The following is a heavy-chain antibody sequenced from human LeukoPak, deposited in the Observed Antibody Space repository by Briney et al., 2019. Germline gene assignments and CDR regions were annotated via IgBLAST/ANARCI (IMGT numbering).Heavy chain of an antibody. CDR3: ARETGDQAFDI. J-gene: IGHJ3*02. Sequence: PGGSLRLSCAASGFTLSSYNMNWVRQAPGKGLXXXSSIDESSSSIFYSDSVKGRFTISRDNARNSLYLQTSSLRAEDTAVYYCARETGDQAFDIWGQGTMVTVSS. CDR2: IDESSSSI. V-gene: IGHV3-21*01. CDR1: GFTLSSYN. D-gene: IGHD7-27*01.